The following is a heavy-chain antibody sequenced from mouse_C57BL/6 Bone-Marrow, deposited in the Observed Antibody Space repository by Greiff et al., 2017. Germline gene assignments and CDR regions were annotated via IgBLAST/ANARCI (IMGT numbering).Heavy chain of an antibody. Sequence: VQLQQSGAELVRPGTSVKVSCKASGYAFTNYLIEWVKQRPGQGLEWIGVINPGSGGTNYNEKFKGKATLTADKSSSTDYMQRSSLTSEDSADYFCAGSKNWDSWFAYGGQGTLVTGSA. CDR1: GYAFTNYL. CDR3: AGSKNWDSWFAY. J-gene: IGHJ3*01. V-gene: IGHV1-54*01. CDR2: INPGSGGT. D-gene: IGHD4-1*01.